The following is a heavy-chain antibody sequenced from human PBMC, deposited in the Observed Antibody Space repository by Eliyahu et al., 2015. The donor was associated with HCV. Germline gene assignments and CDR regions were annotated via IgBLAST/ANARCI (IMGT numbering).Heavy chain of an antibody. D-gene: IGHD3-22*01. CDR3: ARPYYYDSSSYRTLGDAFDI. Sequence: EVQLVESGGGLIQPGGSLRLSCAASGFTVSNNYMSWVRQAPGKGLEWVSLIYSGGSTYYADSVKGRFTISRDNSKNTLYLQMNSLRVEDTAVYYCARPYYYDSSSYRTLGDAFDIWGQGTMVTVSS. CDR1: GFTVSNNY. V-gene: IGHV3-53*01. J-gene: IGHJ3*02. CDR2: IYSGGST.